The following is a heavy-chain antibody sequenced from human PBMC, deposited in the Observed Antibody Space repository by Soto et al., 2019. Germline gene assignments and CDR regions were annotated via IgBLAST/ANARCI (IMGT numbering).Heavy chain of an antibody. Sequence: EVHLLESGGGLVQPGESLRLSCVASGFSFSSYGMSWVRQAPGKGLEWASIISGSGDAKYYADSVKGRFTISRDNSENTMYLQMDSLRAEDTAVYYCAKDFDSDETSHGPNDYWGQGTLVTVSS. J-gene: IGHJ4*02. V-gene: IGHV3-23*01. CDR2: ISGSGDAK. CDR1: GFSFSSYG. CDR3: AKDFDSDETSHGPNDY. D-gene: IGHD3-22*01.